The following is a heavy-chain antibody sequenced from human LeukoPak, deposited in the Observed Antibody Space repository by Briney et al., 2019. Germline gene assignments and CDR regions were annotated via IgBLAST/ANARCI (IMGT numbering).Heavy chain of an antibody. CDR3: ARRRIRLFIAAAPCDP. CDR2: INHSGST. Sequence: KPSETLSLTCAVYGGSFSGYYWSWIRQPPGKGLEWIGEINHSGSTNYNPSLKSRVTISVDTSKNQFSLKLSSVTAADTAVYYCARRRIRLFIAAAPCDPWGQGTLVTVSS. V-gene: IGHV4-34*01. J-gene: IGHJ5*02. CDR1: GGSFSGYY. D-gene: IGHD6-13*01.